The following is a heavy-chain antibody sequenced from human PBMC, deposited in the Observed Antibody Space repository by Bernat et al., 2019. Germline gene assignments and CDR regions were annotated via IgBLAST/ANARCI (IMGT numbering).Heavy chain of an antibody. Sequence: EVQLVESGGGLVQPGGSLRLSCAASGFTFSSYAMSWVRQAPGKGLEWVSAISGSGGSTYYADSEKGRFTISRDNSKNTLYLKMNSMRAEDKAVYYGAKEQANKCMRYSSGWEVIYWGQGTLVTVSS. CDR2: ISGSGGST. CDR1: GFTFSSYA. CDR3: AKEQANKCMRYSSGWEVIY. D-gene: IGHD6-25*01. V-gene: IGHV3-23*04. J-gene: IGHJ4*02.